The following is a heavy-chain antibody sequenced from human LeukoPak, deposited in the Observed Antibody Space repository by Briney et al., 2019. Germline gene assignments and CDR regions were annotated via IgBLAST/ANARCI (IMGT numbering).Heavy chain of an antibody. CDR2: VRYDGNNK. V-gene: IGHV3-30*02. D-gene: IGHD2-15*01. CDR1: GFTFSNYG. J-gene: IGHJ4*02. CDR3: ARDRGGGIIDY. Sequence: GGSLRLSCAASGFTFSNYGMHWVRQAPGRGLEWVSFVRYDGNNKYYADSVKGRFTISRDNSKNTVYLQMNSLRAEDTAVYYCARDRGGGIIDYWGQGTLVTVSS.